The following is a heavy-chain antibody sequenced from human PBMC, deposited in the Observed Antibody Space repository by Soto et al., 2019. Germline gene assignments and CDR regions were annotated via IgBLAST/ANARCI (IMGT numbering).Heavy chain of an antibody. D-gene: IGHD2-15*01. CDR3: AKDPGGVVVAAYRDY. CDR1: GFTFSSYA. CDR2: ISGSGGST. Sequence: EVQLLESGGGLVQPGGSLRLSCAASGFTFSSYAMSWVRQAPGKGLEWVSAISGSGGSTYYADSGKGRFTISRDNSKNTLDLQMNSLRAEDTAVYYCAKDPGGVVVAAYRDYWGQGTLVTVSS. J-gene: IGHJ4*02. V-gene: IGHV3-23*01.